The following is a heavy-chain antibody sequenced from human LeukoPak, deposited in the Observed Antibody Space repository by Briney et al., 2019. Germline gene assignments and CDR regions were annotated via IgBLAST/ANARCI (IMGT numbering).Heavy chain of an antibody. D-gene: IGHD3-22*01. J-gene: IGHJ4*02. Sequence: GGSLRLSCATSGFTFSSYAMSWVRQAPGKGLGWVSAISGNGVSTYYADSVKGRFTISRDNSKNTLYLQMNSLRAEDTAVYYCAKAPLSYDSSGPFDYWGQGTLVTVSS. CDR2: ISGNGVST. CDR1: GFTFSSYA. CDR3: AKAPLSYDSSGPFDY. V-gene: IGHV3-23*01.